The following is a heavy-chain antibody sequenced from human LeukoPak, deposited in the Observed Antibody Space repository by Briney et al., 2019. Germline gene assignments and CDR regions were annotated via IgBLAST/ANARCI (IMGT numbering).Heavy chain of an antibody. CDR3: ARDRRLDY. V-gene: IGHV3-48*04. D-gene: IGHD1-1*01. CDR1: GFTFSGYS. Sequence: GGSLRLSCAASGFTFSGYSMNWVRQAPGKGLEWVSYISGSSGTIDYADPVKGRFTISRDNAKNLLYLQMNSLRAEDTAVYYCARDRRLDYWGQGTLVTVSS. CDR2: ISGSSGTI. J-gene: IGHJ4*02.